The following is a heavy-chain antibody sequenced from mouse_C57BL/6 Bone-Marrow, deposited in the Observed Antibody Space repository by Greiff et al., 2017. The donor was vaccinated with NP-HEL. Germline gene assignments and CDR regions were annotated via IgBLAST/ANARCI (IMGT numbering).Heavy chain of an antibody. D-gene: IGHD1-1*01. J-gene: IGHJ2*01. CDR3: TRTTVVYFDY. CDR2: IDPETGGT. V-gene: IGHV1-15*01. Sequence: QVQLQQPGAELVRPGASVTLSCKASGYTFTDYEMHWVKQTPVHGLEWIGAIDPETGGTAYNQKFKGKAILTADKSSSTAYMELRSLTSEDSAVYYCTRTTVVYFDYWGQGTTLTVSS. CDR1: GYTFTDYE.